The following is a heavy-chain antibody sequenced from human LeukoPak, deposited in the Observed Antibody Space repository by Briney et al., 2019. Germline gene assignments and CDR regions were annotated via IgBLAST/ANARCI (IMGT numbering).Heavy chain of an antibody. D-gene: IGHD3-10*01. CDR1: GGSFSGYY. CDR3: ARAKFARGLSYFDY. J-gene: IGHJ4*02. CDR2: INHSGST. V-gene: IGHV4-34*01. Sequence: PSETLSLTCAVYGGSFSGYYWSWIRQPPGKGLEWIGEINHSGSTNYNPSLKSRVTISVDTSKNQFSLKLSSVTAADTAMYYCARAKFARGLSYFDYWGQGTLVTVSS.